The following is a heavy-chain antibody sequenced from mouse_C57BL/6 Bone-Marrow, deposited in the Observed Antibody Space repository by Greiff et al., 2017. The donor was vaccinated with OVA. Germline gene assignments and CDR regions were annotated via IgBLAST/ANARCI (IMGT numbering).Heavy chain of an antibody. CDR2: ISSGSSTI. Sequence: EVKLMESGGGLVKPGGSLKLSCAASGFTFSDYGMHWVRQAPGKGLEWVAYISSGSSTIYYADTVKGRFTISRDNAKNTLFLQMTSLRSEDTAMYYCARDPYYSSNCYLDYWGQGTTLTVSS. V-gene: IGHV5-17*01. D-gene: IGHD2-5*01. J-gene: IGHJ2*01. CDR1: GFTFSDYG. CDR3: ARDPYYSSNCYLDY.